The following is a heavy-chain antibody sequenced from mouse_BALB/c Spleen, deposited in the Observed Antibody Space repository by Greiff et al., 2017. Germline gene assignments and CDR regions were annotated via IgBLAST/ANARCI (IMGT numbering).Heavy chain of an antibody. V-gene: IGHV1S81*02. D-gene: IGHD2-1*01. Sequence: VQLQQPGAELVKPGASVKLSCKASGYTFTSYWMHWVKQRPGQGLEWIGEINPSNGRTNYNEKFKSKATLTVDKSSSTAYMQLSSLTSEDSAVYYCARWGNYFYFDYWGQGTTLTVSS. CDR3: ARWGNYFYFDY. CDR2: INPSNGRT. CDR1: GYTFTSYW. J-gene: IGHJ2*01.